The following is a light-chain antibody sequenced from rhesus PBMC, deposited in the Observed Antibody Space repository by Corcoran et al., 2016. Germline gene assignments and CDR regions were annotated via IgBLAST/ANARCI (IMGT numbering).Light chain of an antibody. J-gene: IGKJ2*01. V-gene: IGKV1-94*01. Sequence: GDRVTVTCRASQGINKELSWYQKKPGKAPTLLIYAASSLQTGVASRFSGSGSGTDYTLPISSLQPEDVATYYCLQDYTTPYSFGQGTKVEIK. CDR2: AAS. CDR1: QGINKE. CDR3: LQDYTTPYS.